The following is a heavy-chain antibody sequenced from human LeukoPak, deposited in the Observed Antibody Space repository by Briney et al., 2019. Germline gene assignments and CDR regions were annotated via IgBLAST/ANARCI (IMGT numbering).Heavy chain of an antibody. V-gene: IGHV3-7*01. CDR3: AGVTGYMIEDQFDY. D-gene: IGHD3-22*01. CDR1: GFPFSRYW. Sequence: PGGSLRLSCAASGFPFSRYWMSWVRQAPGKGLEWVANIKEDGSDKYYVDSVKGRFTISRDNAKNSLYLQVNSLRAEDTAVYYCAGVTGYMIEDQFDYWGQGTLVTVSS. J-gene: IGHJ4*02. CDR2: IKEDGSDK.